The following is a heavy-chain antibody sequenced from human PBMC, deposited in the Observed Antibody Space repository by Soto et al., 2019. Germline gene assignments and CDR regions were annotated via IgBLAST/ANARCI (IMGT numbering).Heavy chain of an antibody. CDR2: IYHSGST. J-gene: IGHJ4*02. Sequence: PSETLSLTCAVSGGSISSGGYSWSWIRQPPGKGLEWIGYIYHSGSTYYNPSLKSRVTISVDRSKNQFSLKLSSVTAADTAVYYCAREAARPKNYFDYWGQGTLVTVSS. D-gene: IGHD6-6*01. CDR3: AREAARPKNYFDY. V-gene: IGHV4-30-2*01. CDR1: GGSISSGGYS.